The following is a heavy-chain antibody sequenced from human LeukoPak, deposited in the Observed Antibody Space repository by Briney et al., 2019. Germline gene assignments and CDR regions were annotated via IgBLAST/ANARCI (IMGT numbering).Heavy chain of an antibody. D-gene: IGHD1-26*01. V-gene: IGHV3-30-3*02. CDR1: GFTFSSDA. J-gene: IGHJ6*03. CDR2: ISYQGNNK. CDR3: AKPFIVGATGYYYYYMDV. Sequence: GKSLRLSCAASGFTFSSDAMHWVRQPPGKGLEWVALISYQGNNKFYADSVKGRFTISRDNSKNTLYLQMNNLRAEDTAVYYCAKPFIVGATGYYYYYMDVWGKGTTVTVSS.